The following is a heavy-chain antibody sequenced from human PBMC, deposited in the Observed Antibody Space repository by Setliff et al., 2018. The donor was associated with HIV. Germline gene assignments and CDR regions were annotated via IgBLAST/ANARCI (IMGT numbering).Heavy chain of an antibody. CDR1: GFTFSSYW. Sequence: PGGSLRLSCAASGFTFSSYWMSWVRQAPGKGLEWVANIKQDGSEKYYVDSVKGRFTISRDNAKNSLYLQMNSLRAEDTAVYYCARDRWFSNNWYSDYWGQGTLVTVSS. J-gene: IGHJ4*02. V-gene: IGHV3-7*01. CDR3: ARDRWFSNNWYSDY. D-gene: IGHD6-13*01. CDR2: IKQDGSEK.